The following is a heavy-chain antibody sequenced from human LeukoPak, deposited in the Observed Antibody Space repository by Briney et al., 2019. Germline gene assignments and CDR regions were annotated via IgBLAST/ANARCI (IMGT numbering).Heavy chain of an antibody. CDR2: IKHDGSDK. V-gene: IGHV3-7*01. J-gene: IGHJ4*02. D-gene: IGHD3-10*01. CDR3: ARGGHRQKEF. Sequence: GGSLRLSCSASGFTFSNYWMTWVRQSPGKGLEWVAIIKHDGSDKYCVDSVKGRFTISRDNAKNSPYLQMSSLRAEDTAVYYCARGGHRQKEFWGQGTLVTVSS. CDR1: GFTFSNYW.